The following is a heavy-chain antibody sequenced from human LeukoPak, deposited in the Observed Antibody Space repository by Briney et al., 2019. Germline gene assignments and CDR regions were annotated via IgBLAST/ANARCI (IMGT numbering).Heavy chain of an antibody. J-gene: IGHJ5*02. CDR1: GYTLTSYY. D-gene: IGHD6-13*01. V-gene: IGHV1-46*01. CDR2: INPSGGST. Sequence: ASVKVSCKASGYTLTSYYMHWVRQAPGQGLEWMGIINPSGGSTSYAQKFQGRVTMTRDTSTSTVYMELSSLRSEDTAVYYCARDGGARRQQLVMGWFDPWGQGTLVTVSS. CDR3: ARDGGARRQQLVMGWFDP.